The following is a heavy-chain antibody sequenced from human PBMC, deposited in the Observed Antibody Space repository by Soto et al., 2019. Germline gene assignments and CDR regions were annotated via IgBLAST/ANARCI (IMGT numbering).Heavy chain of an antibody. CDR3: ARNRIAAAGRNGYYYGMDV. CDR1: GYTFTSYG. D-gene: IGHD6-13*01. J-gene: IGHJ6*02. Sequence: DSVKVSCKASGYTFTSYGISCVRQAPGQGLEWMGWISAYNGNTNYAQKLQGRVTMTTDTSTSTAYMELRSLRSDDTAVYYCARNRIAAAGRNGYYYGMDVWGQGTTVTVSS. V-gene: IGHV1-18*01. CDR2: ISAYNGNT.